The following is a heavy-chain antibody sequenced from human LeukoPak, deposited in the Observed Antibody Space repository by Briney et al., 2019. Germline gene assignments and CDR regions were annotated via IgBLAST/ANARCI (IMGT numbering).Heavy chain of an antibody. Sequence: GGSLRLSCAASGFTFGSYAMYWIRQAPGKGLEWVAGISGSGGRTNYADSVKGRFTVSRDNPKNTLYLQMNSLRAEDTAVYFCAKRGVVIRVILVGFHKEANYFDSWGQGALVTVSS. D-gene: IGHD3-22*01. CDR3: AKRGVVIRVILVGFHKEANYFDS. CDR2: ISGSGGRT. V-gene: IGHV3-23*01. J-gene: IGHJ4*02. CDR1: GFTFGSYA.